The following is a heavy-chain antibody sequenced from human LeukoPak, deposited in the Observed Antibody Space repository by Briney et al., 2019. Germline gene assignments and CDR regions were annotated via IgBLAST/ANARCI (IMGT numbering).Heavy chain of an antibody. CDR3: VRGVPVTPGIDY. Sequence: HPGGSLRLSCAASGFRFDDHGMNWVRQAPGKGLAWVSQICSEKSSLKYADSVKGRFTISRDNAENTLYLQMSSLRVEDTAVYYCVRGVPVTPGIDYWGRGTLVTVSS. D-gene: IGHD2-15*01. V-gene: IGHV3-74*01. CDR1: GFRFDDHG. J-gene: IGHJ4*02. CDR2: ICSEKSSL.